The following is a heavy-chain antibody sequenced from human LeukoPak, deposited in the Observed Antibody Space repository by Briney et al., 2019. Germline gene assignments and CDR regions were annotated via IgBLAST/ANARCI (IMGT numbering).Heavy chain of an antibody. Sequence: SETLSLTCTVSGGSISSHYWSWIRQPPGKGLEWIGYIFYTGSTNSNPSLKSRINFSVDTSKNQFSLNLSSVTPADTAVYYCARGRKYTSGYRVTELGSGYSDYWGQGTLVTVSS. CDR3: ARGRKYTSGYRVTELGSGYSDY. CDR1: GGSISSHY. D-gene: IGHD5-18*01. CDR2: IFYTGST. J-gene: IGHJ4*02. V-gene: IGHV4-59*11.